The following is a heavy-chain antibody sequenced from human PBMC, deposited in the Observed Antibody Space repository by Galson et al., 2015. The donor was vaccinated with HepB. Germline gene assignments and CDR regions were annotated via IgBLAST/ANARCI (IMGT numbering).Heavy chain of an antibody. D-gene: IGHD4-23*01. CDR2: TSSSGRSI. CDR1: GFILSSYS. Sequence: SLRLSCAASGFILSSYSMNWVRQAPGKGLGWVSSTSSSGRSISYADSVKGRFTISRDNAKNSLYLQMNSLRAEDTAVYYCARGRGDNANFDYWGQGTLVTVSS. CDR3: ARGRGDNANFDY. J-gene: IGHJ4*02. V-gene: IGHV3-21*01.